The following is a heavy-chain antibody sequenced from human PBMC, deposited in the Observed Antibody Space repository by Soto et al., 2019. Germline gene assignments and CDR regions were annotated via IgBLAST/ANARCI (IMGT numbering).Heavy chain of an antibody. CDR2: IKSKTDGGTT. J-gene: IGHJ4*02. D-gene: IGHD3-10*01. Sequence: GGSLRLSCAASGFTFSNAWMNWVRQAPGKGLEWVGRIKSKTDGGTTDYAAPVKGRFTISRDDSKNTLYLQMNSLKTEDTAVYYCTTAPPEYYYGSGSYYHGGFSWGQGTLVTVSS. CDR1: GFTFSNAW. V-gene: IGHV3-15*07. CDR3: TTAPPEYYYGSGSYYHGGFS.